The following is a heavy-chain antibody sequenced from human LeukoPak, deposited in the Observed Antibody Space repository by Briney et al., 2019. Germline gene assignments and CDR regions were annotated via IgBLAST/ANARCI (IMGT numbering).Heavy chain of an antibody. CDR3: ARLGYCSSTSCHTPYYYYYYMDV. CDR2: INHSGST. D-gene: IGHD2-2*02. V-gene: IGHV4-34*01. J-gene: IGHJ6*03. Sequence: SETLSLTCAVYGGSFSGYYWSWIRQPPGKGLEWLGEINHSGSTNYNPSLKSRVTISVDTSKNQFSLKLSSVTAADTAVYYCARLGYCSSTSCHTPYYYYYYMDVWGKGTTVTISS. CDR1: GGSFSGYY.